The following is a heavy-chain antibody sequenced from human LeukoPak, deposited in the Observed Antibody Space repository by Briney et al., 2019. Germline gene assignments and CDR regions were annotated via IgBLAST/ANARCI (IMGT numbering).Heavy chain of an antibody. J-gene: IGHJ4*02. CDR2: IDTGGST. V-gene: IGHV3-66*04. Sequence: PGGSLRLSSVASGFTVSSSYMKWVRQAPGKGLEWISVIDTGGSTNYADSVKGRFTISRDISKNTVYLQMNSLRAEDTAVYYCARRGSPVRPLDYWGQGTLVTVSS. CDR3: ARRGSPVRPLDY. CDR1: GFTVSSSY. D-gene: IGHD1-26*01.